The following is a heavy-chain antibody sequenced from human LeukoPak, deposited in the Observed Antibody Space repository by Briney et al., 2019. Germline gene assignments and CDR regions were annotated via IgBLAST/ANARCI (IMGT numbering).Heavy chain of an antibody. CDR1: GGYIITSGHY. J-gene: IGHJ5*02. CDR3: ARERSSSGGHNWFDP. D-gene: IGHD4-23*01. V-gene: IGHV4-39*07. Sequence: SETLSLTCTVSGGYIITSGHYWGWIRQPPGKGLEWIGSVYYTGVTSTNPFFRSRMSISVDTSKNQFSLNLTSVTAADAAVYYRARERSSSGGHNWFDPWGQGTLVTVSS. CDR2: VYYTGVT.